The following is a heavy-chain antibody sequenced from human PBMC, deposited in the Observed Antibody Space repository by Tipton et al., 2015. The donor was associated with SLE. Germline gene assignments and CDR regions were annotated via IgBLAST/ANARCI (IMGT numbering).Heavy chain of an antibody. CDR3: AREGDSGYVSNWFDP. Sequence: TLSLTCTVSGGSISSYYWRCIRQPAGKGLEWIGRIYTSGRTNYNPSLKSRVTISVDTSKNQLSLKLSSVTAADTAVYYCAREGDSGYVSNWFDPWGQGTLVTVSS. J-gene: IGHJ5*02. CDR2: IYTSGRT. CDR1: GGSISSYY. D-gene: IGHD5-12*01. V-gene: IGHV4-4*07.